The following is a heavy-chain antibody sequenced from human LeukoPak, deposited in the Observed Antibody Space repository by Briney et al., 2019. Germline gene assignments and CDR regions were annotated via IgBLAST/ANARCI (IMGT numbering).Heavy chain of an antibody. J-gene: IGHJ6*03. CDR2: IKEDGSEK. D-gene: IGHD6-25*01. CDR3: ARVKQRLGRLLGRDTTYYYFYHMDV. V-gene: IGHV3-7*01. Sequence: PGGSLRLSCEASGFTFNTYSMNWARQAPGKGLEWVANIKEDGSEKYYVDSVKGRFTISRDNAKNSLYLQMNSLRAEDTAVYYCARVKQRLGRLLGRDTTYYYFYHMDVWGNGTTVTVSS. CDR1: GFTFNTYS.